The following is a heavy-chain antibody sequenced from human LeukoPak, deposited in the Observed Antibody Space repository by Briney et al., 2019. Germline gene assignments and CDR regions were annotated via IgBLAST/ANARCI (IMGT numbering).Heavy chain of an antibody. J-gene: IGHJ4*02. Sequence: PGGSLRLSCAASGFTFSSYSMNWVRQAPGKGLEWVSSISSSSSYIYYADSVKGRFTISRDNAKNSLYLQMNSLRAEDTAVYYCARDQSGFLEWPFWGQGTLVTVSS. CDR1: GFTFSSYS. CDR3: ARDQSGFLEWPF. D-gene: IGHD3-3*01. CDR2: ISSSSSYI. V-gene: IGHV3-21*01.